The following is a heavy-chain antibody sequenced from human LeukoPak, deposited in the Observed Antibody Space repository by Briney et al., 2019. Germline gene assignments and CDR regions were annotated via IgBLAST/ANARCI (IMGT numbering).Heavy chain of an antibody. CDR1: GFTFSSYG. J-gene: IGHJ4*02. V-gene: IGHV3-23*01. D-gene: IGHD3-10*01. CDR2: ISGSGGST. CDR3: ARDLTHYGSGTINVDY. Sequence: GGSLRLSCTASGFTFSSYGMSWVRQAPGKGLEWVSAISGSGGSTYYADSVKGRFTISRDNSKNTLYLQMNSLRAEDTAVYYCARDLTHYGSGTINVDYWGQGTLVTVSS.